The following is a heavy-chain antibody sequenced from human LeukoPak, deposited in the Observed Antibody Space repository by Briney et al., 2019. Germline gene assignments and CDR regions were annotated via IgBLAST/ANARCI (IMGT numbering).Heavy chain of an antibody. J-gene: IGHJ3*02. D-gene: IGHD6-19*01. CDR3: ARHRWAVAGTLHALEI. V-gene: IGHV4-34*01. CDR1: GGSFSGFY. Sequence: SETLSLTCAVYGGSFSGFYWSWIRQPPGKGLEWIGEINHSGSTYYNSSLKSRVTISVDTSKNQFSLKLTSVTAADTAVYYCARHRWAVAGTLHALEIWGQGTMVTVSS. CDR2: INHSGST.